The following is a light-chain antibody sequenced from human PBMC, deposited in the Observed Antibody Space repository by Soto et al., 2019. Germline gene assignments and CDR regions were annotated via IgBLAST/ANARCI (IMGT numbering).Light chain of an antibody. CDR2: AAS. Sequence: DIQMTQSPSSLSASVGDRVTITCRASQTIFNFLNWYQQKPGKAPKLVIYAASNLQCGVPSRFSGRGSGTEYTLTISSLQPEDFATYFCQQCYSSTWTFGQGTNLEI. CDR1: QTIFNF. V-gene: IGKV1-39*01. CDR3: QQCYSSTWT. J-gene: IGKJ1*01.